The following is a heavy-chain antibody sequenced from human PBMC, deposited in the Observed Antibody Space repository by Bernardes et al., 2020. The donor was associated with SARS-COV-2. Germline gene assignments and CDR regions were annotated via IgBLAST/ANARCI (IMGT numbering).Heavy chain of an antibody. V-gene: IGHV3-21*01. CDR3: ARDFFGDYSGY. CDR1: GFTFSSYS. J-gene: IGHJ4*02. D-gene: IGHD3-10*01. Sequence: GGSLRLSRAASGFTFSSYSMNWVRQAPGKGLEWVSSISSSSSYIYYADSVKGRFTISRDNAKNSLYLQMNSLRAEDTAVYYCARDFFGDYSGYWVQGTLVTVSS. CDR2: ISSSSSYI.